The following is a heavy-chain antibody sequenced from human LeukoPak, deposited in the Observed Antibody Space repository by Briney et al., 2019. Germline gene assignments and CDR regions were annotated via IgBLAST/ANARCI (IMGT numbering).Heavy chain of an antibody. Sequence: ASVKVSCKASGYTFTSYGISWVRQAPGQGLEWMGWISAYNGNTNYAQKLQGRDTMTTDTSTSTAYMELRSLRSDDTAVYYCARGYYDSSGYYDEFAFDIWGQGTMVTVSS. V-gene: IGHV1-18*01. CDR3: ARGYYDSSGYYDEFAFDI. D-gene: IGHD3-22*01. J-gene: IGHJ3*02. CDR1: GYTFTSYG. CDR2: ISAYNGNT.